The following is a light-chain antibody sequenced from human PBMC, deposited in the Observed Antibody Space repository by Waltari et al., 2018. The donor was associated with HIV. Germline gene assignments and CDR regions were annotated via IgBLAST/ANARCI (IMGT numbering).Light chain of an antibody. CDR2: LNSDGRH. J-gene: IGLJ2*01. Sequence: QVVLTQPPSASASLGASVKLTCTLSSVHINYVIAWHQQQPKKGPRCMLNLNSDGRHSKGDGIPDRFAGSSSGAERYLTISSLQSEDEGDYFCQTWGTGIQVFGGGTRLTVL. CDR3: QTWGTGIQV. V-gene: IGLV4-69*01. CDR1: SVHINYV.